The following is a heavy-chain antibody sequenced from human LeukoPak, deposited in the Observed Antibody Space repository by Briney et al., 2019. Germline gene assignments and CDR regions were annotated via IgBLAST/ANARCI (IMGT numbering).Heavy chain of an antibody. CDR2: VSPNNGGT. D-gene: IGHD3-10*01. Sequence: ASVKVSCKTSGYMFTGFFIHWVRQAPGQGLEWMGSVSPNNGGTSYAETFQGRVNMTTDTSTRTAYLQLSGLRFHDTAVYYCATLLWFGDFDHWGQGTPVTVSS. CDR1: GYMFTGFF. J-gene: IGHJ4*02. V-gene: IGHV1-2*02. CDR3: ATLLWFGDFDH.